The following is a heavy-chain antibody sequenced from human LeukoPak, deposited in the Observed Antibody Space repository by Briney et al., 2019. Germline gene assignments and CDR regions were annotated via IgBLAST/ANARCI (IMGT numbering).Heavy chain of an antibody. CDR3: ASLPRHYYDSSGYRDY. CDR1: GGSISSYY. D-gene: IGHD3-22*01. J-gene: IGHJ4*02. V-gene: IGHV4-59*06. CDR2: IYYSGST. Sequence: KTSETLSLTCTVSGGSISSYYWSWIRQHPGKGLEWIGYIYYSGSTYYNPSLKSRVTISVDTSKNQFSLKLSSVTAADTAVYYCASLPRHYYDSSGYRDYWGQGTLVTVSS.